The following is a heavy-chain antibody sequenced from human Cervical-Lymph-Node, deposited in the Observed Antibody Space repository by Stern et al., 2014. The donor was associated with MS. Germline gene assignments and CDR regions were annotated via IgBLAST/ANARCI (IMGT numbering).Heavy chain of an antibody. CDR3: ARDYYNLGKLDY. D-gene: IGHD3-10*01. J-gene: IGHJ4*02. CDR1: GYISSRDG. CDR2: INVYQGVT. Sequence: QMQLVQSGAEVKKPGASVKVSCKASGYISSRDGISWVRQAPGQGLEWMGWINVYQGVTNLAHKVQGRVAMTTDTSTNTIYMELRSLRSDDTAVYYCARDYYNLGKLDYWGQGTLVTVSS. V-gene: IGHV1-18*01.